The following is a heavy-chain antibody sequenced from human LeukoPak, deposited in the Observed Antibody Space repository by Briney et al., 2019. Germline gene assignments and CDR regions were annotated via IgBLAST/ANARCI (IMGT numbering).Heavy chain of an antibody. CDR2: ISYDGSNK. CDR3: AKDIGYSSSVDY. D-gene: IGHD6-13*01. J-gene: IGHJ4*02. CDR1: GFTFSSYG. V-gene: IGHV3-30*18. Sequence: TGGSLRLSCAASGFTFSSYGMHWVRQAPGKGLEWVAVISYDGSNKYYADSVKGRFTISRDNSKNTLYLQMNSLRAEDTAVYYCAKDIGYSSSVDYWGQGTLVTVSS.